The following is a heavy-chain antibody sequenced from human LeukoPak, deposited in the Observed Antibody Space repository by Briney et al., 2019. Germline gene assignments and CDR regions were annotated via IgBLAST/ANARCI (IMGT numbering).Heavy chain of an antibody. D-gene: IGHD3-22*01. V-gene: IGHV1-69*04. CDR2: IIPIPGIA. CDR1: GGTFSNYA. Sequence: SVKVSCKASGGTFSNYAISWVRQAPGQGLEWMGRIIPIPGIANYAQKFQGRVTITADKSTSTAYMELSSLRSEDTAVYYCARDWDGYYGSSGYYIDYWGQGTLVTVSS. CDR3: ARDWDGYYGSSGYYIDY. J-gene: IGHJ4*02.